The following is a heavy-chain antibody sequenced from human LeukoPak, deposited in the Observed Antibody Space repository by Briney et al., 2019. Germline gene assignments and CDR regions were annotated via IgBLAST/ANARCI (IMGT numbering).Heavy chain of an antibody. CDR3: ARDNYYEISPESWFDS. CDR1: GFTFSSYA. Sequence: GGSLRLSCAASGFTFSSYAMHWVRQAPGKGLEWVAVISYDGSNKYYADSVKGRFTISRDNSKNTLYLQMNSLRAEDTAVYYCARDNYYEISPESWFDSWGQGTLVTVSS. D-gene: IGHD3-22*01. CDR2: ISYDGSNK. J-gene: IGHJ5*01. V-gene: IGHV3-30-3*01.